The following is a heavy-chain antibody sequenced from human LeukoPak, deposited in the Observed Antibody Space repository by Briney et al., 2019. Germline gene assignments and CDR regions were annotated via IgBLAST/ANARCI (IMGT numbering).Heavy chain of an antibody. V-gene: IGHV3-23*01. CDR1: GFTFSSHA. J-gene: IGHJ3*02. CDR2: ISGSGGST. D-gene: IGHD2-15*01. CDR3: ARGAYCSGGRCPGAFDI. Sequence: PGGSLRLSCAASGFTFSSHAMSWVRQAPGKGLEWVSVISGSGGSTYNADSVKGRFTISRDNSKNTLYLQMKSLRVDVTALYYCARGAYCSGGRCPGAFDIWGQGTMVTVSS.